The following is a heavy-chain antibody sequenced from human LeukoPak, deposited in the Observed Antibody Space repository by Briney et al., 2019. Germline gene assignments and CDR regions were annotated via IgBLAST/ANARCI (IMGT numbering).Heavy chain of an antibody. V-gene: IGHV5-51*01. CDR3: ARLGGSGLGYYYYGMDV. CDR2: IYPGDSDT. Sequence: GESLKISCKGSGYSFTSYWIGWVRPLPGKGLEWMGIIYPGDSDTRYSPSFQGQVTITADKSISTAYLQWSRLKASDTAMYYCARLGGSGLGYYYYGMDVWGQGTTVTVSS. CDR1: GYSFTSYW. J-gene: IGHJ6*02. D-gene: IGHD6-19*01.